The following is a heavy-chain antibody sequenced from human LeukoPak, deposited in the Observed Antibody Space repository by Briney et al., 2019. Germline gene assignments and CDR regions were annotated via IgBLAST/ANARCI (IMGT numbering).Heavy chain of an antibody. CDR2: ISASRTAI. CDR1: GFTFSSHG. V-gene: IGHV3-21*05. CDR3: ARDVGIAVAGPLRY. J-gene: IGHJ4*02. D-gene: IGHD6-19*01. Sequence: GGSLRLSCAASGFTFSSHGMDWVRQAPGKGLEWVSYISASRTAIYYADSVKGRFTISRDNAKNSLYLQMNSLRAEDTAVYYCARDVGIAVAGPLRYWGQGTLVTVSS.